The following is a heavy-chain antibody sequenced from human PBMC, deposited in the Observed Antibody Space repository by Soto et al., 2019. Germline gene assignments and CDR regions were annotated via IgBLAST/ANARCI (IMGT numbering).Heavy chain of an antibody. V-gene: IGHV3-11*01. J-gene: IGHJ4*02. CDR2: ITTSSNI. Sequence: GSLRLSCAASGFTFSDYYMSWIRQAPGKGLEWVSYITTSSNIYSADSVKGRFTISRDNAKNSLYLQMNSLRAEDTAVYYCARRQGDRVVDYWGQGTLVTVSS. CDR3: ARRQGDRVVDY. CDR1: GFTFSDYY. D-gene: IGHD2-21*01.